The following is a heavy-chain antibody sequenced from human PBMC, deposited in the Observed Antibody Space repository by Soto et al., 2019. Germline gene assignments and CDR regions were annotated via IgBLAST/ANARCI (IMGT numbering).Heavy chain of an antibody. D-gene: IGHD3-10*01. J-gene: IGHJ4*02. CDR1: GGSITSYW. V-gene: IGHV4-4*07. CDR2: VYSSGTT. CDR3: ARDIGSYAYGEGY. Sequence: LTCSVSGGSITSYWWSWIRQPAGKGLEWIGRVYSSGTTDYNPSLNSRATLSVETSKNQFSLKLSSVTAADTAVYYCARDIGSYAYGEGYWGQGIQVTVSS.